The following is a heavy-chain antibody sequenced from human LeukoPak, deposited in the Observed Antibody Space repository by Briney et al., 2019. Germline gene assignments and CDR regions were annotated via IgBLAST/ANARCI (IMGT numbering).Heavy chain of an antibody. D-gene: IGHD2-2*01. Sequence: GGSLRLSCAASGFTFSTYWMHWVRQAPGKGLVWVSRIDSDGSSPVYADSVKGRFTISRDNAKNSLYLQMNSLRAEDTAVYYCARNRVGYCSSTSCKGDYWGQGTLVTVSS. CDR3: ARNRVGYCSSTSCKGDY. J-gene: IGHJ4*02. V-gene: IGHV3-74*01. CDR2: IDSDGSSP. CDR1: GFTFSTYW.